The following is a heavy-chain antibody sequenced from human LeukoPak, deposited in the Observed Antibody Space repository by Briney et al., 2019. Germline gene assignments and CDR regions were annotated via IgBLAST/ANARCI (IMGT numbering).Heavy chain of an antibody. J-gene: IGHJ3*02. V-gene: IGHV3-53*01. D-gene: IGHD6-19*01. Sequence: GGSLRLSCAASGFTVSSNYMSWVRQAPGKGLEWVSVIYSGGSTYYAVSVKGRFTISRDNSKNTLYLQMNSLRAEDTAVYYCARDPMDSSGWYRDAFDIWGQGTMVTVSS. CDR3: ARDPMDSSGWYRDAFDI. CDR1: GFTVSSNY. CDR2: IYSGGST.